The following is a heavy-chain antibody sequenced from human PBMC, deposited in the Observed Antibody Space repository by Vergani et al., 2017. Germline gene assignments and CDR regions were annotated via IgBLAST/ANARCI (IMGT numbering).Heavy chain of an antibody. CDR1: GFSFGDYA. CDR2: IRNKTYGGTT. CDR3: SRGRGDSFGYSDY. V-gene: IGHV3-49*04. Sequence: EVQLVESGGGLVPPGRSLRLPCAASGFSFGDYAMTWVRQAPGKGLVWVAFIRNKTYGGTTEYAASVKGRFTISREDSKRLAYLQLSGLKTEDTAVYFCSRGRGDSFGYSDYWGQGPLVTVAS. J-gene: IGHJ4*02. D-gene: IGHD5-18*01.